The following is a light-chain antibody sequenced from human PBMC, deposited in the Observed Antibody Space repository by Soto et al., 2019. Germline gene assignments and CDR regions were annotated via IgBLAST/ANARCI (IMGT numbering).Light chain of an antibody. CDR3: LQYHSSPYT. J-gene: IGKJ2*01. V-gene: IGKV3-20*01. Sequence: EIVLTQSPGTLSLSPGETATLSCRASRSISNSFLAWYQHKPGQAPRLLLYGAFNRATGVPDRFGGSGSGTDFTLTISRLEPEDSAVFYCLQYHSSPYTFGQGTKLEIK. CDR1: RSISNSF. CDR2: GAF.